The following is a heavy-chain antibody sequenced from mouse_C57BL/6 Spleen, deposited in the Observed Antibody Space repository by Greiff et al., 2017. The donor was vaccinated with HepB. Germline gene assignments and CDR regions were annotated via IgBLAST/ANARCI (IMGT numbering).Heavy chain of an antibody. Sequence: QVQLQQSGAELVRPGASVTLSCKASGYTFTDYEMHWVKQTPVHGLEWIGAIDPETGGTAYNQKFKGKAILTADKSSSTAYMELRSLTSEDSAVYYCTGGSSYRNWYFDVWGTGTTVTVSS. J-gene: IGHJ1*03. CDR2: IDPETGGT. D-gene: IGHD1-1*01. CDR1: GYTFTDYE. CDR3: TGGSSYRNWYFDV. V-gene: IGHV1-15*01.